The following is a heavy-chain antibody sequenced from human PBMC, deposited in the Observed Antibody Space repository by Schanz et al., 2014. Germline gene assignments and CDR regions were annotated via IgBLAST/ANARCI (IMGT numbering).Heavy chain of an antibody. J-gene: IGHJ3*02. Sequence: QVQLVQSGADVKKPGSSVRVSCKASGGTFSRLTFSWVRQAPGQGLEWMGRIIPVLAIADYAQKFQGRVTITADKSTSTASMELSSLRSEDTAVYCCARGTMPGTFDIWGQGTMVTVSS. CDR2: IIPVLAIA. V-gene: IGHV1-69*02. D-gene: IGHD2-2*01. CDR3: ARGTMPGTFDI. CDR1: GGTFSRLT.